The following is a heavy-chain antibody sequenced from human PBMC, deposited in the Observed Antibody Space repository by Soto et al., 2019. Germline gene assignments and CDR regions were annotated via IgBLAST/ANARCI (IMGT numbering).Heavy chain of an antibody. J-gene: IGHJ6*02. CDR3: ARITGWNYYYYGMDV. D-gene: IGHD1-20*01. V-gene: IGHV4-61*01. Sequence: QVQLQESGPGLVKPSETLSLTCSVSGGSVSSASYYWSWIRQPPGKGMEWIGYIYHSGGTNYNPSLKSRVTISVNTSKNQFSLRLTSVSAADTAVYYCARITGWNYYYYGMDVWGQGTTVTVSS. CDR1: GGSVSSASYY. CDR2: IYHSGGT.